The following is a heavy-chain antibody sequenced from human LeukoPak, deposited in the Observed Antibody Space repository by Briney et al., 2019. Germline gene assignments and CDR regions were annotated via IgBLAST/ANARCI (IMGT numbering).Heavy chain of an antibody. D-gene: IGHD4-17*01. CDR3: ARDYGDYVYYYYYGMDV. Sequence: SQTLSLTCAISGDSVSSNSAAWNWIRQSPSRGLEWLGRTYYRSEWYNDYAVSVKSRITINPDTSKNQFSLQLNSVTPEDTAVYYCARDYGDYVYYYYYGMDVWGQGTTVTVSS. J-gene: IGHJ6*02. CDR1: GDSVSSNSAA. CDR2: TYYRSEWYN. V-gene: IGHV6-1*01.